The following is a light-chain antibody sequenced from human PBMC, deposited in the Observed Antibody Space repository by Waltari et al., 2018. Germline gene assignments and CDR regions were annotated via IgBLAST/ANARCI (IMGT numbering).Light chain of an antibody. CDR1: SGSVSTTYY. J-gene: IGLJ3*02. CDR3: VLYMGGGIL. CDR2: STN. Sequence: QTVVTQEPSFSVSPGGTVTLTCGLRSGSVSTTYYPSWYQQTPGQALRPLIYSTNTRSSGVPDRISGSILGNKAALTITGAQADDESDYYCVLYMGGGILFGGGTKLTVL. V-gene: IGLV8-61*01.